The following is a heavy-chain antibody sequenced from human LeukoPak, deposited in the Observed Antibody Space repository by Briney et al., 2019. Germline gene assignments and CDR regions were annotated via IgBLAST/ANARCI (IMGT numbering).Heavy chain of an antibody. CDR3: ARQPHSYGPDYYYYYMDL. V-gene: IGHV4-39*01. CDR2: IYSSGTT. D-gene: IGHD5-18*01. CDR1: GGSVHSYDHY. J-gene: IGHJ6*03. Sequence: SETLSLTCTVSGGSVHSYDHYWAWIRQPPGKGLEWMGTIYSSGTTSYTPSLKSRVTISVDTSSNHFYLNLISVTAADTALYYCARQPHSYGPDYYYYYMDLWGTGTTVTVSS.